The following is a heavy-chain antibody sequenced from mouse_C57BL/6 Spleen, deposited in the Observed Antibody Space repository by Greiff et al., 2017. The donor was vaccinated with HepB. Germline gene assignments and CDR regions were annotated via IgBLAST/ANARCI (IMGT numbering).Heavy chain of an antibody. J-gene: IGHJ3*01. CDR2: ISSGGSYT. CDR1: GFTFSSYG. D-gene: IGHD2-3*01. CDR3: ARGNDGYYRTWFAY. V-gene: IGHV5-6*01. Sequence: EVMLVESGGDLVKPGGSLKLSCAASGFTFSSYGMSWVRQTPDKRLEWVATISSGGSYTSYPDSVKGRFTISRDNAKNTLYLQMSSLKSEDTAMYYGARGNDGYYRTWFAYWGQGTLVTVSA.